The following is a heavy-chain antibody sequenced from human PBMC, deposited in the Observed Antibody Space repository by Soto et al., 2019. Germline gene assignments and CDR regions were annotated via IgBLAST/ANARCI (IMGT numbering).Heavy chain of an antibody. CDR2: VYVSGIS. CDR1: GDSIISSY. J-gene: IGHJ4*02. V-gene: IGHV4-4*07. D-gene: IGHD2-15*01. CDR3: ARDLSYSFGSRLSDS. Sequence: QVLLQQSGPGLVKPSDTLSLTCTVSGDSIISSYWSWIRQPAEKGLEWIGRVYVSGISDYSPSPMGRVFMSVDTSKNQVSLRLHSVTAADTATYYCARDLSYSFGSRLSDSWGQGTHVTVSS.